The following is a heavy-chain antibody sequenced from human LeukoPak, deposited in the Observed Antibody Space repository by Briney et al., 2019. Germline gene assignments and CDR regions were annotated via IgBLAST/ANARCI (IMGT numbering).Heavy chain of an antibody. D-gene: IGHD3-22*01. V-gene: IGHV4-39*01. Sequence: SETLSLTCTVSGGSISSSSYYWGWIRQPPGKGLEWIGSIYYSGSTYYNPSLKSRVTISVDTSKNQFSLKLSSVTAADTAVYYCASSPYYYDSSGYRAFDIWGQGTMVTVSS. J-gene: IGHJ3*02. CDR1: GGSISSSSYY. CDR2: IYYSGST. CDR3: ASSPYYYDSSGYRAFDI.